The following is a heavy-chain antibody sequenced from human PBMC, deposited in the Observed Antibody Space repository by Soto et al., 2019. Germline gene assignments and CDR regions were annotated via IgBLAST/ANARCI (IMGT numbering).Heavy chain of an antibody. V-gene: IGHV3-53*01. Sequence: XVSLRLSCAASGFTFSSNYMSWVRQAPGKGLEWVSVIYSGGSTYYADSVKGRFTISRDNSKNTLYLQMNSLRAEDTAVYYCARDPVAAAGYHYYYYGMDVWGQGTTVTVSS. CDR1: GFTFSSNY. J-gene: IGHJ6*02. CDR2: IYSGGST. CDR3: ARDPVAAAGYHYYYYGMDV. D-gene: IGHD6-13*01.